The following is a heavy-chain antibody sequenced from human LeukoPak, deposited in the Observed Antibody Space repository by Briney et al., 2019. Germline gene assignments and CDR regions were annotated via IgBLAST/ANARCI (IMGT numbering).Heavy chain of an antibody. CDR1: GFTFNFYA. J-gene: IGHJ4*02. CDR2: ISGSGCGT. Sequence: GSLRLSCAASGFTFNFYAMSWVRQAPGKGLEWVSGISGSGCGTDYADSVKGRFTISRDSSRYTLYLQMDSLRAEDTAVYYCVKDVAAMAEFYFDSSGQGTLATVPS. V-gene: IGHV3-23*01. CDR3: VKDVAAMAEFYFDS. D-gene: IGHD5-18*01.